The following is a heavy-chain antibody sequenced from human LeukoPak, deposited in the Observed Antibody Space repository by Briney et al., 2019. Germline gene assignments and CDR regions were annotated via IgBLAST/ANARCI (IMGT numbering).Heavy chain of an antibody. V-gene: IGHV4-61*02. Sequence: PSETLSLTCTVSGGSIGSGSYYWSWIRQPAGKGLEWIGRIYTSGSTNYNPSLKSRVTISVDTSKNQFSLKLSSVTAADTAVYYCARDGGGSYYGPYFDYWGQGTLVTVSS. J-gene: IGHJ4*02. CDR2: IYTSGST. CDR1: GGSIGSGSYY. D-gene: IGHD1-26*01. CDR3: ARDGGGSYYGPYFDY.